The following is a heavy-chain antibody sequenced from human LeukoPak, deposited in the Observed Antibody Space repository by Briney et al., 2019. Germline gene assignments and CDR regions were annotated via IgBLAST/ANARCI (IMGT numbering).Heavy chain of an antibody. D-gene: IGHD3-16*01. CDR2: ITWNSGNI. V-gene: IGHV3-9*01. J-gene: IGHJ6*02. CDR1: GFTFNNYV. Sequence: GRSLRLSCAASGFTFNNYVMHWVRQALGKGLEWVSSITWNSGNIGYADSVKGRFTISRDNAKNSLYLQMSNLRAEDTAVYFCARGGGLDVWGQGATVTVSS. CDR3: ARGGGLDV.